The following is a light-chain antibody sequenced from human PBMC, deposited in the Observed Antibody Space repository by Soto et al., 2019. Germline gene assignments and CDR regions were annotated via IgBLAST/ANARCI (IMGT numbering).Light chain of an antibody. CDR2: DVS. J-gene: IGLJ3*02. Sequence: QSALTQPPSASGSPGQSVTISCTGTSSDVGRYNYVPWYQQHPGKAPKLMISDVSKRPAGVPDRFSGSKSGSAGSITVSGLLADDEADYCCSSYAGRNPWVFGGGTKLTVL. CDR1: SSDVGRYNY. V-gene: IGLV2-8*01. CDR3: SSYAGRNPWV.